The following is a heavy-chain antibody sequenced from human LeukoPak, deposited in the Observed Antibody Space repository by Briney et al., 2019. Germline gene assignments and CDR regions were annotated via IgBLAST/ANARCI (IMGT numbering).Heavy chain of an antibody. D-gene: IGHD3-10*01. CDR1: GNTFTAYY. CDR3: ASDQVGSVNSFDP. J-gene: IGHJ5*02. V-gene: IGHV1-2*06. Sequence: ASVKVSCKASGNTFTAYYIHWVRQAPGQGLEWMGRINPNSGGTDYAQNFRGRVTLTRDTSISTAYMDLTRLRSDDTAVYYCASDQVGSVNSFDPWGQGTLVTVSS. CDR2: INPNSGGT.